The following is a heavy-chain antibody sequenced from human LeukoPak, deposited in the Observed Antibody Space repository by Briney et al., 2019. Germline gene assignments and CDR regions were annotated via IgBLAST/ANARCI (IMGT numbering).Heavy chain of an antibody. J-gene: IGHJ3*02. CDR1: GYTLTELS. Sequence: GASVKVSCTVSGYTLTELSMHWVRQAPGKGLEWMGGFDPEDGETIYAQKFQGRVTMTEDTSTDTAYMELSSLRSEDTAVYYCATDHITPAAFDIWGQGTMVTVSS. CDR3: ATDHITPAAFDI. CDR2: FDPEDGET. V-gene: IGHV1-24*01. D-gene: IGHD3-3*01.